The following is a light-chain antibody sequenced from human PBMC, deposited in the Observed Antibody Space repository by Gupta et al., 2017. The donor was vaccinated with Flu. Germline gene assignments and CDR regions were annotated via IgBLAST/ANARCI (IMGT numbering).Light chain of an antibody. CDR1: QSISDF. J-gene: IGKJ4*01. V-gene: IGKV3-11*01. CDR3: QQRTHWPPIA. Sequence: EIVLTQSPATLSLSPGERATLSCRASQSISDFVAWYQQKPGQAPRLLIFETSNRDTGIPARFSGSGFGKDLTLTISSREQEDFAVYYCQQRTHWPPIAFGGGTKVEVK. CDR2: ETS.